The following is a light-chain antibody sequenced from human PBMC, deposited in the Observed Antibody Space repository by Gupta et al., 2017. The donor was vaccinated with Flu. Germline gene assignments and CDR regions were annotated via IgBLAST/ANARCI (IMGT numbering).Light chain of an antibody. CDR2: DAS. V-gene: IGKV3-11*01. J-gene: IGKJ3*01. Sequence: EIVLTQSPATLSLSPRERATLSCRASQSVSSYLAWYQQKPGQAPRLLIYDASNRATGIPARFSGSGSGTDFTLTISSREPEDFAVYYCQQRSNWPPLFTFGPGTKVDIK. CDR3: QQRSNWPPLFT. CDR1: QSVSSY.